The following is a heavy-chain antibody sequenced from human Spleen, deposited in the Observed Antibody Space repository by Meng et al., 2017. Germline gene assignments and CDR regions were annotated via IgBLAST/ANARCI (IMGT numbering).Heavy chain of an antibody. Sequence: GESLKTFCVASGGTFRNFWMTWVRQAPGKGLEWVGRIRGKTDTYATAYAASVKGRFTIFRDDSKNASYLRLNSLKTEDTAVYYCTVFSRGHIWGQGTLVTVSS. CDR3: TVFSRGHI. V-gene: IGHV3-73*01. D-gene: IGHD3-10*01. CDR1: GGTFRNFW. J-gene: IGHJ3*02. CDR2: IRGKTDTYAT.